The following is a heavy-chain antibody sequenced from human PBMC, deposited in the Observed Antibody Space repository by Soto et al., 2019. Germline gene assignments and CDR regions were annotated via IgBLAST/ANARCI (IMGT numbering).Heavy chain of an antibody. J-gene: IGHJ4*02. CDR1: GFTFSGSA. V-gene: IGHV3-73*01. Sequence: PGGSLRLSCAASGFTFSGSAIHWVRQASGKGLEWVGRIRSKTNSFATAYAASVNGRFTISRDDSKNTAYLQMNSLKTEDTAVYYCSRPVLGSTGDYWGQGTLVTVSS. CDR3: SRPVLGSTGDY. CDR2: IRSKTNSFAT. D-gene: IGHD2-8*02.